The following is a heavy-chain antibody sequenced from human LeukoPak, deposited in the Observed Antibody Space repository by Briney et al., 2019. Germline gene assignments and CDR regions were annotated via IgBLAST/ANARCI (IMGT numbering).Heavy chain of an antibody. CDR1: GFTFSSYS. D-gene: IGHD1-26*01. CDR2: ISSSSSTI. CDR3: ARDLTGSYEPRTFDY. V-gene: IGHV3-48*02. Sequence: GRSLRLSCAASGFTFSSYSMNWVRQAPGKGLEWVSYISSSSSTIYYADSVKGRFTISRDNAKNSLYLQMNSLRDEDTAVYYCARDLTGSYEPRTFDYWGQGTLVTVSS. J-gene: IGHJ4*02.